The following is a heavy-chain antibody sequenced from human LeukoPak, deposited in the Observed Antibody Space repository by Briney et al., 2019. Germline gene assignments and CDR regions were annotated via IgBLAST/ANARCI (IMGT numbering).Heavy chain of an antibody. CDR2: IYYSGST. J-gene: IGHJ5*02. CDR3: ATGWFDP. V-gene: IGHV4-59*12. Sequence: PSETLSLTCTVSGGSISSYYWSWIRQPPGKGLECIGYIYYSGSTDYNPSLKSRVTISVDTSKNQFSLKLSSVTAADTAVYYCATGWFDPWGQGTLVTVSS. CDR1: GGSISSYY.